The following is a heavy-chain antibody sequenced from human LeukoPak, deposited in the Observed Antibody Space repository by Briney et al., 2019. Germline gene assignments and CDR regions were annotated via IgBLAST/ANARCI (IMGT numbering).Heavy chain of an antibody. D-gene: IGHD3-22*01. Sequence: SETLSLTCTVSRGSLSSSSYYWAWLRQPPGQGLVWSGSIYFRGTTHYNPSLGGRVTMSVHTSKNQFPLNLSSETAADTGVYYCARHHYHYDTRAYDNNLFDPGGEGTLHSVST. CDR3: ARHHYHYDTRAYDNNLFDP. CDR2: IYFRGTT. J-gene: IGHJ5*02. CDR1: RGSLSSSSYY. V-gene: IGHV4-39*01.